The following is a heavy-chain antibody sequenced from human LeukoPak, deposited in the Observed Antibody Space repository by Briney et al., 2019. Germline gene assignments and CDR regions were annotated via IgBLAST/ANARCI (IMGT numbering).Heavy chain of an antibody. CDR3: ARERNYYDSSGSNWFDP. Sequence: SETLSLTCTVSGGSISSIIYYWGWIRQPPGKGLEWIGNIYYSGSTYYNPSLKSRVTISIDTSNNQFSLKLSSVTAADTAVYYCARERNYYDSSGSNWFDPWGQGTLVTVSS. V-gene: IGHV4-39*07. J-gene: IGHJ5*02. CDR1: GGSISSIIYY. D-gene: IGHD3-22*01. CDR2: IYYSGST.